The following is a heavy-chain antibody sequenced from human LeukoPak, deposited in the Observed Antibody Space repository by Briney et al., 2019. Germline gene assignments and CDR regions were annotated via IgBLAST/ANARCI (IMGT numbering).Heavy chain of an antibody. CDR2: ITPILGIA. D-gene: IGHD2/OR15-2a*01. V-gene: IGHV1-69*04. Sequence: ASVKVSCKASGGTFSSYAISWVRQAPGQGLEWMGRITPILGIANYAQKFQGRVTITADKSTSTAYMELSSLRSEDTAVYYCARTESSSSPFDIWGQGTMVTVSS. CDR3: ARTESSSSPFDI. J-gene: IGHJ3*02. CDR1: GGTFSSYA.